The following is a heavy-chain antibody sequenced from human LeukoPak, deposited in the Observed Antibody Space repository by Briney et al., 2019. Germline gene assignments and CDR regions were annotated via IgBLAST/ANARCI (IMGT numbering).Heavy chain of an antibody. J-gene: IGHJ6*02. CDR1: AFTFNTYG. D-gene: IGHD2-15*01. V-gene: IGHV3-33*01. CDR3: ARISCTGGSCYPYSYYDMDV. CDR2: IWYDGSLK. Sequence: GRSLRLSCAASAFTFNTYGMHWVRQAPGKGLGWVAIIWYDGSLKYYSDSVKGRFAISRDNSKNTLYLQMNSLRAEDTAVYYCARISCTGGSCYPYSYYDMDVWGQGTTVTVSS.